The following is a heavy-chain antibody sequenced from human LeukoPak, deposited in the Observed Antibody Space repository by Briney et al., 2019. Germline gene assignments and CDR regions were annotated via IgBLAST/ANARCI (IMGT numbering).Heavy chain of an antibody. CDR1: GYTFTSYD. CDR2: MNPNSGNT. V-gene: IGHV1-8*01. CDR3: ARSTPGNDAFDI. D-gene: IGHD5/OR15-5a*01. J-gene: IGHJ3*02. Sequence: ASVKVSCKASGYTFTSYDINWARQATGQGLEWMGWMNPNSGNTGYAQKFQGRVTMTRNTSISTAYMELSSLRSEDTAVYYCARSTPGNDAFDIWGQGTMVTVSS.